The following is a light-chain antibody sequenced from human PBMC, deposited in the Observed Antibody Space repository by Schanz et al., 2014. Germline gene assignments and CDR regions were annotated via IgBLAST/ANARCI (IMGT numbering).Light chain of an antibody. CDR3: TSYAGSNNFGV. CDR2: EVI. Sequence: QSALTQPPSASGSPGRSVTISCTGTSSDVGGYNYVSWYQQHPGKAPKLMIYEVIKRPSGVPDRFSGSKSGNTASLTVSGLQAEDEADYYCTSYAGSNNFGVFGTGTKLTVL. J-gene: IGLJ1*01. CDR1: SSDVGGYNY. V-gene: IGLV2-8*01.